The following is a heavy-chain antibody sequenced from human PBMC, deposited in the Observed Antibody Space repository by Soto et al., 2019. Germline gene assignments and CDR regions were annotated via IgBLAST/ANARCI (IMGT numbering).Heavy chain of an antibody. Sequence: QVQLVESGGGVVQPGRSLRLSCAVSGFTFSSYGMHWVRQAPGKGLEWVAHISYDGSNEHYVDSVKGRFTISRDNSKNTPYSQMNSLRAEDTAVYYWSTDTSYHDMSVYYKLDDWGQGTLVTVSS. CDR1: GFTFSSYG. CDR3: STDTSYHDMSVYYKLDD. J-gene: IGHJ4*02. D-gene: IGHD3-22*01. V-gene: IGHV3-30*03. CDR2: ISYDGSNE.